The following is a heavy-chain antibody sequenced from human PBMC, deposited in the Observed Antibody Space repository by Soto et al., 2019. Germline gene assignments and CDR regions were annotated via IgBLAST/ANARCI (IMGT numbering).Heavy chain of an antibody. J-gene: IGHJ4*02. V-gene: IGHV1-3*01. CDR2: INAGNGNT. Sequence: QVQLVQSGAEVKKPGASVKVSCKAFGYTFTSYAMHWVRQAPGQRLEWMGWINAGNGNTKYSQKFQGRVTITRDTSATTANMELSSMTAEDTAEYCCASLVAGSLSFDYWGQGTLVTVSS. CDR3: ASLVAGSLSFDY. CDR1: GYTFTSYA. D-gene: IGHD6-19*01.